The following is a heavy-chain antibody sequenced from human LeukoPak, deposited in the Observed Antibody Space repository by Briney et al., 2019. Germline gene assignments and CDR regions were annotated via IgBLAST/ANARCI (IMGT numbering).Heavy chain of an antibody. CDR1: GYTLTSYY. J-gene: IGHJ4*02. CDR2: INPSGGST. D-gene: IGHD6-13*01. CDR3: ARIAAADHFDY. Sequence: VASVKVSCKASGYTLTSYYMHWVRQAPGQGLEWMGIINPSGGSTSYAQKFQGRVTMTRDTSTSTVYMELSSLRSEDTAVYYCARIAAADHFDYWGQGTLVTVSS. V-gene: IGHV1-46*01.